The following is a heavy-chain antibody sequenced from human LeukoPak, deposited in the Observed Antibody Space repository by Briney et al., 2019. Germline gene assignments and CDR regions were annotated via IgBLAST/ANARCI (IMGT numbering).Heavy chain of an antibody. CDR3: AKVRATVTTWEDY. V-gene: IGHV3-23*01. Sequence: GGSLRLSCAASGFTFSSYTMSWVRQAPGKGLEWVSTISGSGGSTYYADSVKGRFTISRDNSKNTLHLQMNSLRAEDTAVYYCAKVRATVTTWEDYWGQGTLVTVSS. D-gene: IGHD4-17*01. J-gene: IGHJ4*02. CDR1: GFTFSSYT. CDR2: ISGSGGST.